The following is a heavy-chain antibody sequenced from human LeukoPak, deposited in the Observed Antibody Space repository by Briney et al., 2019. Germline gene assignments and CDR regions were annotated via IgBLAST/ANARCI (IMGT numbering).Heavy chain of an antibody. CDR2: IKQDGSEK. CDR3: ARDLPMIVLSEYFDL. CDR1: GFTFSSYW. D-gene: IGHD3-22*01. Sequence: GGSLRLSCAASGFTFSSYWMSWVRQAPGKGLEWVANIKQDGSEKYYVDSVKGRFTISRDNAKNSLYLQMNSLRAEDTAVYYCARDLPMIVLSEYFDLWGRGTLVTVSS. J-gene: IGHJ2*01. V-gene: IGHV3-7*01.